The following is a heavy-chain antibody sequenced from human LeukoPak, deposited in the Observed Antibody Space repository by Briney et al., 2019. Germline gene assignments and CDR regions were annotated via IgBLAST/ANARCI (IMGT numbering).Heavy chain of an antibody. Sequence: PGRSLRLSCAASGYSFSRHGMHWVRQAPGKGLEWVAAIWYDGSEKYYADSVKGRFTISRDNLENTGDLQMSSLRAEDTAVYYCARFYGATSGYFDYWGPGTLVPVSS. J-gene: IGHJ4*02. CDR2: IWYDGSEK. CDR1: GYSFSRHG. CDR3: ARFYGATSGYFDY. D-gene: IGHD4-23*01. V-gene: IGHV3-33*01.